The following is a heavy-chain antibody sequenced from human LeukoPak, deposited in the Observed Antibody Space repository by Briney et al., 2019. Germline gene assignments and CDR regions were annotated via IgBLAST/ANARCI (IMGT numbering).Heavy chain of an antibody. CDR1: GGSISHYY. J-gene: IGHJ4*02. D-gene: IGHD6-13*01. V-gene: IGHV4-59*08. CDR3: ARLNVLDSSVLHHFDH. CDR2: INYSGNT. Sequence: SETLSLTCTVSGGSISHYYWSWIRQPPGKGLEWIAYINYSGNTDYNPSLKSRVTISVDTSKNHFSLKLNSVTAADTAVYYCARLNVLDSSVLHHFDHWGQGTWSPSPQ.